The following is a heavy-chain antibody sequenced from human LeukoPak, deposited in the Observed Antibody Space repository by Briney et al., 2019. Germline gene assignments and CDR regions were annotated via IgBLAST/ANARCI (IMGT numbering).Heavy chain of an antibody. CDR1: DGSISSYH. CDR3: ARLFPIYDILTGYATDQDY. D-gene: IGHD3-9*01. CDR2: IYYSGST. J-gene: IGHJ4*02. V-gene: IGHV4-59*05. Sequence: SETPSLTCTVSDGSISSYHWSWIRQSAGKGLEWIGSIYYSGSTYYNPSLKSRVAISVDTSKNQFSLKLSSVTAADTAVYYCARLFPIYDILTGYATDQDYWGQGTLVTVSS.